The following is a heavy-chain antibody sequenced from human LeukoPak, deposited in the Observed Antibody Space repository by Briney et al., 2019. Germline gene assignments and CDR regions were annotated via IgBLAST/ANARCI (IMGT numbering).Heavy chain of an antibody. CDR2: IYSRGDT. J-gene: IGHJ4*02. Sequence: GGSLRLSCAASEFIVSINYMTWVRQAPGKGLEWVSLIYSRGDTKYADSVKGRFTISRDNSKNTLYLQMNSLRAEDTAVYYCAKDGSGSYYRSVDYWGQGTLVTVSS. D-gene: IGHD3-10*01. CDR1: EFIVSINY. V-gene: IGHV3-66*03. CDR3: AKDGSGSYYRSVDY.